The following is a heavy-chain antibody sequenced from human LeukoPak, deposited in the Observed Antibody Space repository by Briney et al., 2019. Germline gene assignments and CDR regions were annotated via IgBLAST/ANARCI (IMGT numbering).Heavy chain of an antibody. CDR2: IKHDGSEK. V-gene: IGHV3-7*01. Sequence: GGSLRLSCAASGFIFTNYFMSWVRQAPGKGLEWVASIKHDGSEKYYVDSVRGRFTISRDNTMNSLYLQMSSLRAEDTAVYYCAKGERGIDYWGQGTLVTVSS. CDR3: AKGERGIDY. J-gene: IGHJ4*02. CDR1: GFIFTNYF. D-gene: IGHD7-27*01.